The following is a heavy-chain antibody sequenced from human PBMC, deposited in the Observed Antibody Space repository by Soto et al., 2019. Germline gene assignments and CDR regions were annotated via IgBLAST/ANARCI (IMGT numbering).Heavy chain of an antibody. V-gene: IGHV1-24*01. Sequence: ASVKVSCKVSGYTLTELSMHWVRQAPGKGLEWMGGFDPEDGETIYAQKFQGRVTMTRDTPISTAYMELSRLRSDDTAVYYCARSGPFSSSWYRANWFDPWGQGTLVTVSS. D-gene: IGHD6-13*01. CDR3: ARSGPFSSSWYRANWFDP. CDR2: FDPEDGET. CDR1: GYTLTELS. J-gene: IGHJ5*02.